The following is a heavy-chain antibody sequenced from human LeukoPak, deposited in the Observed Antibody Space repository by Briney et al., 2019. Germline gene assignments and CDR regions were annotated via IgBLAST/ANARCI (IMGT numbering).Heavy chain of an antibody. J-gene: IGHJ4*02. CDR3: ARSFPHTAIPDY. Sequence: KPSETLSLTCTVSGGSISSSTYYWGWIRQPPGKGLEWIGSIYYTGITYYNPSLKSRVTISVDTSKNQFSLKLSSVTATDTAVYYCARSFPHTAIPDYWGQGTLVTVSS. CDR1: GGSISSSTYY. V-gene: IGHV4-39*01. CDR2: IYYTGIT. D-gene: IGHD5-18*01.